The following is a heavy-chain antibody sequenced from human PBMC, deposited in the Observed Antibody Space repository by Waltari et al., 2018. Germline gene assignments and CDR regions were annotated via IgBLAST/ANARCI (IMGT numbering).Heavy chain of an antibody. D-gene: IGHD5-12*01. CDR1: GGSISGGSSF. Sequence: QVQLQESGPGLVKPSQTLSLTCSVSGGSISGGSSFWTWVRQPAGKGLEWMGHIYSTGRTTYNPSLKSRITISVDTSKNQFSLKLSSVTAADTAIYYCAKDRGGFAGYDLNYWGPGTLITVSS. J-gene: IGHJ4*02. V-gene: IGHV4-61*09. CDR3: AKDRGGFAGYDLNY. CDR2: IYSTGRT.